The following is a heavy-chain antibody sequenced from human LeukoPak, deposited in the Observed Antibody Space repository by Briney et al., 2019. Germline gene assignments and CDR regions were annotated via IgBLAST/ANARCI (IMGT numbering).Heavy chain of an antibody. V-gene: IGHV3-48*01. J-gene: IGHJ4*02. CDR1: GFTFCDYS. CDR2: ISTTSRTI. D-gene: IGHD3-22*01. CDR3: ARGASHYYDSSGYYSPGGDY. Sequence: GGSLRLSCAASGFTFCDYSMSWVRQAPGKGLEWISYISTTSRTIYYADSVKGRFTISRDNAKNSLYLQMSSLRAEDTAVYYCARGASHYYDSSGYYSPGGDYWGQGTLVTVSS.